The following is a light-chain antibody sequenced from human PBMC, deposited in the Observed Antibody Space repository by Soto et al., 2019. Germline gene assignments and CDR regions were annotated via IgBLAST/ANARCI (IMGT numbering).Light chain of an antibody. J-gene: IGKJ2*01. V-gene: IGKV1-39*01. CDR2: AAS. Sequence: DIQMTQSPSSLSASVGDRVTITCRASQSISSSLNWYQQNPGKAPKLLIYAASSLQSGVTSRFSGSGSGTDCTITSSRLQPEDFATYYCQQSYSTPPTFGQGTKLEIK. CDR1: QSISSS. CDR3: QQSYSTPPT.